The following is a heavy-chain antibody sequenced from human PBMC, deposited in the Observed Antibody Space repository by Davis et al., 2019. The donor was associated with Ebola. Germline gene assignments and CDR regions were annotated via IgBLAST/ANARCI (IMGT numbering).Heavy chain of an antibody. CDR3: AKVLPAYSSGWSEYFQH. CDR2: ISGSGGST. Sequence: AASVKVSCKASGGTFSSYAMHWVRQAPGKGLEWVSAISGSGGSTYYADSVKGRFTISRDNSKNTLYLQMNSLRAEDTAVYYCAKVLPAYSSGWSEYFQHWGQGTLVTVSS. CDR1: GGTFSSYA. V-gene: IGHV3-23*01. D-gene: IGHD6-19*01. J-gene: IGHJ1*01.